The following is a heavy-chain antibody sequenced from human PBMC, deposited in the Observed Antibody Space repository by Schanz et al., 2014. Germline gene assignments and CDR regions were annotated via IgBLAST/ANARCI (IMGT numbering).Heavy chain of an antibody. D-gene: IGHD5-12*01. V-gene: IGHV3-23*04. CDR2: MNESHSTI. CDR3: ARKVVATIGGYYDN. Sequence: EVQLAESGGGLVQPGGSLRLSCAASTFTFSSDWMSWVRQARGKGLEWVSAMNESHSTIYYADSVRGRFTISRDNAENTLFMQMSSLRAEDTAVYYCARKVVATIGGYYDNWGQGTLVIVSS. CDR1: TFTFSSDW. J-gene: IGHJ4*02.